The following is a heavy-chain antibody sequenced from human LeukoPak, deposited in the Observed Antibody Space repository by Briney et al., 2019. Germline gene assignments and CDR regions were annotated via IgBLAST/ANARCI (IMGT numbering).Heavy chain of an antibody. J-gene: IGHJ5*02. V-gene: IGHV1-69*04. CDR1: GGTFSSYA. CDR3: ARDHGPPTSYDFWSGYSFGFDP. CDR2: IIPILGIA. D-gene: IGHD3-3*01. Sequence: SVKVSCKASGGTFSSYAISWVRQAPGQGLEWMGRIIPILGIANYAQKFQGRVTITADKSTSTAYMELSSLRSEDTAVYYCARDHGPPTSYDFWSGYSFGFDPWGQGTLVTVSS.